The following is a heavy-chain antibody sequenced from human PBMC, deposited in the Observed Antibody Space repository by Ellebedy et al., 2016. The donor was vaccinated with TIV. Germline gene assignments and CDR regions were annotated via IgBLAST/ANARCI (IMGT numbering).Heavy chain of an antibody. J-gene: IGHJ4*02. Sequence: MPSETLSLTCAVSGGSISSSNWWSWVRQPPGKGLEWIGEIYHSGSTNYNPSLKSRVTISVDKSKNQFSPKLSSVTAADTAVYYCARIHSGSYHFDYWGQGTLVTVSS. V-gene: IGHV4-4*02. CDR2: IYHSGST. CDR3: ARIHSGSYHFDY. D-gene: IGHD1-26*01. CDR1: GGSISSSNW.